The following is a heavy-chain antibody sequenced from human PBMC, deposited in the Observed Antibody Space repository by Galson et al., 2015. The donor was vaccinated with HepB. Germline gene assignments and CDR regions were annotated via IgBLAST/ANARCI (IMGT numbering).Heavy chain of an antibody. J-gene: IGHJ4*02. CDR1: GFTFRSYA. D-gene: IGHD3-22*01. CDR2: ISYDGKNK. Sequence: SLRLSCAASGFTFRSYAMHWVRQAPGKGLEWVAVISYDGKNKYYADSVKGRFTISRDNSKNTLYLQMNSLRAEDTAVYYCARDGAESENYDSSGVGGDCWGQGILVTVSS. CDR3: ARDGAESENYDSSGVGGDC. V-gene: IGHV3-30*04.